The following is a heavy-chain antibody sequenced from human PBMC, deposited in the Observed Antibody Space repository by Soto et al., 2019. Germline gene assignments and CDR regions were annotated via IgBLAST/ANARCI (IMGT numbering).Heavy chain of an antibody. CDR3: AREVQVHTPAFVY. J-gene: IGHJ4*02. Sequence: QVQLVQSGAEMKKPGSSVKVSCQSSGGTFNTYAINWVRQAPGQGPEWMGDISPMFGAANYAPKFQGRVTITADESTGTSYMQFSSLTSEDTALYFCAREVQVHTPAFVYWGQGTLVTVSS. V-gene: IGHV1-69*19. CDR2: ISPMFGAA. D-gene: IGHD3-10*01. CDR1: GGTFNTYA.